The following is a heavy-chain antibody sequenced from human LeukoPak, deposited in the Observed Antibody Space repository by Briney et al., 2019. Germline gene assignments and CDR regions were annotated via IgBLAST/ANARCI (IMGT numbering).Heavy chain of an antibody. D-gene: IGHD6-13*01. J-gene: IGHJ4*02. V-gene: IGHV3-21*01. CDR2: ISSSSSYI. Sequence: GGSLRLSCAASGFTFSSYSMNWVRQAPGKGLEGVSSISSSSSYIYYADSVKGRFTISRDNAKNSLYLQMNSLRAEDTAVYYCASSSSSWNFDYWGQGTLVTVSS. CDR3: ASSSSSWNFDY. CDR1: GFTFSSYS.